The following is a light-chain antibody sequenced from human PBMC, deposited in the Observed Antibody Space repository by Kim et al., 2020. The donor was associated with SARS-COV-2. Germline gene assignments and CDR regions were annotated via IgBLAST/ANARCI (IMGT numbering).Light chain of an antibody. J-gene: IGLJ3*02. CDR3: AAWDDSLNARV. CDR2: YDN. V-gene: IGLV1-36*01. CDR1: SSNVGYKA. Sequence: QRVTISCSGSSSNVGYKAVNWYLRLPGKAPKLLIYYDNVLASGVSDRFSGSKSGTSASLAISGLQSEEEADYYCAAWDDSLNARVFGGGTQLTVL.